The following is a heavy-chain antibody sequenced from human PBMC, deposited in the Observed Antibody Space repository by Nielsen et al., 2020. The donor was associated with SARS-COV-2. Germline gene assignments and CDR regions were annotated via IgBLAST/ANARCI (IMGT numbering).Heavy chain of an antibody. V-gene: IGHV3-7*01. Sequence: GESLKISCAASGFTFSDYYMSWVRQAPGKGLEWVANIKQDGSEKYYVDSVKGRFTISRDNAKNSLYLQMNSLRAEDTAVYYCARDFFYCGGDCVLWGMDVWGQGTTVTVSS. CDR2: IKQDGSEK. CDR1: GFTFSDYY. CDR3: ARDFFYCGGDCVLWGMDV. J-gene: IGHJ6*02. D-gene: IGHD2-21*02.